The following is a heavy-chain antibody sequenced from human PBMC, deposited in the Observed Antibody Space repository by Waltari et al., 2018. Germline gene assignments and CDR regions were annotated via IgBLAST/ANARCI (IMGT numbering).Heavy chain of an antibody. Sequence: EVQVVDSGGGLVQPGGSLRLSCAASGFTLSNYWIHWVRQAPGKGLVWVSMMRAGGSVRRYADSVKGRFTISRDNVKNMLYLQMDSLRAEDTAVYYCARDGGRNLDYWGQGTLVVVSS. D-gene: IGHD6-25*01. V-gene: IGHV3-74*01. CDR2: MRAGGSVR. CDR3: ARDGGRNLDY. CDR1: GFTLSNYW. J-gene: IGHJ4*02.